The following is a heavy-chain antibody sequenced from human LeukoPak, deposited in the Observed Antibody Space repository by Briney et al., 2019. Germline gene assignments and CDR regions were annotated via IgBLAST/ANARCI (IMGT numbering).Heavy chain of an antibody. CDR3: ATAFPGIAVSGAYFDY. Sequence: ASVKVSCKVSGYILTELSMHWVRQAPGKGLEWMGGFDPEDGETIYAQKFQGRVTMTEDTSTDTAYMELSSLRSEDTAVYYCATAFPGIAVSGAYFDYWGQGTLVTVSS. CDR1: GYILTELS. D-gene: IGHD6-19*01. V-gene: IGHV1-24*01. J-gene: IGHJ4*02. CDR2: FDPEDGET.